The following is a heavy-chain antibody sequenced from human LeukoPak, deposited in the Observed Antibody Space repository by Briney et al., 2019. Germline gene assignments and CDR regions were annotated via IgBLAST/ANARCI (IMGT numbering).Heavy chain of an antibody. J-gene: IGHJ4*02. D-gene: IGHD3-10*01. CDR2: IKEDGSEK. V-gene: IGHV3-7*01. CDR3: ASERLWFGESQSGSFDY. Sequence: GGSLRLSSVASGFTFGNAWMSWVRQAPGKGLGWVANIKEDGSEKYYVDFVKGRFTISRDNAKDSLYLQMNSLRAEDTAVYYCASERLWFGESQSGSFDYWGQETLDTVSS. CDR1: GFTFGNAW.